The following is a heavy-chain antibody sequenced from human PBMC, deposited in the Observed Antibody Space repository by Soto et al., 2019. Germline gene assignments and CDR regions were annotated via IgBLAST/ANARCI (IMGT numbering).Heavy chain of an antibody. V-gene: IGHV4-30-4*01. CDR3: ARDNSKDSVNYAGAAFDI. J-gene: IGHJ3*02. D-gene: IGHD4-4*01. Sequence: QVHLQESGPGLVKPSQTLSLTCTVSGGSISSGNYYWSWIRQPPGKGLEWIGYMHTSGSTDYNPSLMSRLTISVDTSKNQFSLSLRSVTAADTAVYYCARDNSKDSVNYAGAAFDIWGLGTLVTVSS. CDR2: MHTSGST. CDR1: GGSISSGNYY.